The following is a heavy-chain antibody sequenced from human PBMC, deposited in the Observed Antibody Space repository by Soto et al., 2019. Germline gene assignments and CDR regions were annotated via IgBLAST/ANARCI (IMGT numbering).Heavy chain of an antibody. J-gene: IGHJ4*02. D-gene: IGHD6-19*01. V-gene: IGHV1-18*01. CDR1: GYTFTNYG. CDR3: ARRPHLADNVELDY. CDR2: ISAYSGHT. Sequence: QVQLVQSGAEVKKPGASVTVSCKASGYTFTNYGIIWVRQAPGQGLEWMGWISAYSGHTNYAQKLQDRVTMTTDTSTSTAYMELRSLRSDDTAVYYCARRPHLADNVELDYWGQGTLVTVSS.